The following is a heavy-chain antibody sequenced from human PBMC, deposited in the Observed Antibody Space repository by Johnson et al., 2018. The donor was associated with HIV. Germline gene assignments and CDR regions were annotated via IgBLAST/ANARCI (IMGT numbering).Heavy chain of an antibody. CDR1: GFTFTTYA. CDR3: ASSWGNAFDI. D-gene: IGHD7-27*01. J-gene: IGHJ3*02. CDR2: ISYDGSNK. Sequence: QVQLVESGGGVVQPGRSLRLSCAASGFTFTTYAMHWVRQAPGKGLEWVAVISYDGSNKYHADSVKGRFTISRDNSKNTLYLQMNSLRAEDTAVYYCASSWGNAFDIWGQGTMVTVSS. V-gene: IGHV3-30*04.